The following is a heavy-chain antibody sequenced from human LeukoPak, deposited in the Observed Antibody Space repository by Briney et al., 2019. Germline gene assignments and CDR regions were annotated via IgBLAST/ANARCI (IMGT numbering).Heavy chain of an antibody. D-gene: IGHD1-26*01. CDR1: GFTFTNSW. J-gene: IGHJ4*02. V-gene: IGHV3-7*01. CDR2: IKQDGSTK. CDR3: ARDTDGSLDS. Sequence: PGGSLRLSRAASGFTFTNSWMAWVRQAPGKGLEWVANIKQDGSTKHYADSLKGRFTISRDNPKNSLYLQMNSLRADDTAVYYCARDTDGSLDSWGQEILVTVAS.